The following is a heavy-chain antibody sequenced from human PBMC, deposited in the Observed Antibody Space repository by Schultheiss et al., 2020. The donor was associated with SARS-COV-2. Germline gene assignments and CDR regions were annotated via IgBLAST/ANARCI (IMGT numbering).Heavy chain of an antibody. V-gene: IGHV3-23*01. D-gene: IGHD6-13*01. Sequence: GGSLRLSCAASGFTFSSYAMSWVRQAPGKGLEWVSAISGSGGSTYYADSVKGRFTISRDNAKNSLYLQMNSLRAEDTAVYYCARGPRSSSWYLRDYYYYGMDVWGQGTTVTVSS. CDR1: GFTFSSYA. J-gene: IGHJ6*02. CDR3: ARGPRSSSWYLRDYYYYGMDV. CDR2: ISGSGGST.